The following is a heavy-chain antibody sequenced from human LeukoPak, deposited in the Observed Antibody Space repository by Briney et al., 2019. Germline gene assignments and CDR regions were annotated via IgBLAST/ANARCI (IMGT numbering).Heavy chain of an antibody. Sequence: PGGSLRLSCATSGFTFSSSWMSWVRQAPGKGLECVANIKEDGREKYYVDSVKGRFTVSRDNAKNSLYLQMSSLRAEDTAVYYCARGGRPDYWGQGTLVTVSP. CDR2: IKEDGREK. V-gene: IGHV3-7*01. J-gene: IGHJ4*02. D-gene: IGHD3-10*01. CDR3: ARGGRPDY. CDR1: GFTFSSSW.